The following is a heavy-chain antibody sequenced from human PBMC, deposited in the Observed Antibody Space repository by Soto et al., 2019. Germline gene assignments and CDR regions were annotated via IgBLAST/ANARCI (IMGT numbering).Heavy chain of an antibody. CDR1: GYTFSDNT. D-gene: IGHD3-22*01. CDR3: AREVAGYWAPLAY. V-gene: IGHV1-3*01. Sequence: QVHLVQSGAEVKKPGASVKVSCKASGYTFSDNTMHWVRQAPGQRLEWMGWINAGNGNTKYSQKFQGRVTITRDTSASTVYMELSSLRSEDTAVYYCAREVAGYWAPLAYWGQGTLVTVSS. J-gene: IGHJ4*02. CDR2: INAGNGNT.